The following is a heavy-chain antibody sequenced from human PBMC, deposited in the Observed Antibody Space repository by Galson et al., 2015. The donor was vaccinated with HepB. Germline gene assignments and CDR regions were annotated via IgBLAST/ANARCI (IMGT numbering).Heavy chain of an antibody. CDR1: GYTFSSCG. Sequence: SVKVSCKASGYTFSSCGISWVRQAPGQGPEWMGWISGYSGDTNYAQNFQGRVTMTTDTSTSTAYMELRILRSDDTAVYYCATDSSGYYYFDYWGQGTLVIVSS. J-gene: IGHJ4*02. CDR2: ISGYSGDT. V-gene: IGHV1-18*01. D-gene: IGHD3-22*01. CDR3: ATDSSGYYYFDY.